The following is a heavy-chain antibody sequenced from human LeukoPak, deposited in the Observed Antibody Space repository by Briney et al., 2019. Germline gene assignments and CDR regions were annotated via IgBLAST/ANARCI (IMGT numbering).Heavy chain of an antibody. Sequence: ASVKVSCKASGGTFSSYAISWVRQAPGQGLEWMGRIIPILGIANYAQKFQGRVTITADKSTSTAYMELSSLRSEDTAVYYCARGAWSIVGATFFDYWGQGTLVTVSS. J-gene: IGHJ4*02. CDR3: ARGAWSIVGATFFDY. V-gene: IGHV1-69*04. CDR1: GGTFSSYA. D-gene: IGHD1-26*01. CDR2: IIPILGIA.